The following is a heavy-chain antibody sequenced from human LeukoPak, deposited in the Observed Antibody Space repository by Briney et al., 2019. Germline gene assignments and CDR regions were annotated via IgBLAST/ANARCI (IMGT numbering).Heavy chain of an antibody. V-gene: IGHV3-33*01. Sequence: DGSNKYYADSVKGRFTISRDNSKNTLYLQMNSLRAEDTAVYYCARDAYCSGGTCYSYYFDYWGQGTLVTVSS. CDR3: ARDAYCSGGTCYSYYFDY. J-gene: IGHJ4*02. CDR2: DGSNK. D-gene: IGHD2-15*01.